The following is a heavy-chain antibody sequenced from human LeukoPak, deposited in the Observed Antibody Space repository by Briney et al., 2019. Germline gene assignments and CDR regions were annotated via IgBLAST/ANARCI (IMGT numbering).Heavy chain of an antibody. D-gene: IGHD3-10*01. CDR3: ARASGSGSYYKWNWFDP. CDR2: IYDSGST. CDR1: GGSIRSSYYY. J-gene: IGHJ5*02. Sequence: SETLSLTCTVSGGSIRSSYYYWGWIRQPPGKGLEWIGSIYDSGSTYYNPSLKSRVTISVDRSKNQFSLKLSSVTAADTAVYYCARASGSGSYYKWNWFDPWGQGTLVTVSS. V-gene: IGHV4-39*07.